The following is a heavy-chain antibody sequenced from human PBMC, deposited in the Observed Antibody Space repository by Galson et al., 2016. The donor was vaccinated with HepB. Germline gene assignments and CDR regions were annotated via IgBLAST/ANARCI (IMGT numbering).Heavy chain of an antibody. CDR3: ARPTREPDN. CDR1: GYTFSTYW. V-gene: IGHV5-51*01. D-gene: IGHD1-26*01. Sequence: QSGAEVKKPGESLKISCKGSGYTFSTYWIGWVRQMPGKGLEWMGIIYPLDSDTRYSPSFQGQVTISVDESISTAYLQWTSLKPSDTAMYYCARPTREPDNWGQGTLVTVSS. CDR2: IYPLDSDT. J-gene: IGHJ4*02.